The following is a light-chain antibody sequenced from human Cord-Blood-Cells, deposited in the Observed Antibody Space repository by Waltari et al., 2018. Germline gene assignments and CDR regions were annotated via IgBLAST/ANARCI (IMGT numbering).Light chain of an antibody. CDR2: WAS. J-gene: IGKJ2*01. V-gene: IGKV4-1*01. CDR3: QQYYSTPYT. CDR1: QSVLYSSNNKNY. Sequence: DIVMNKSPDSLAVSLGERATINCKFSQSVLYSSNNKNYLAWYQQKPGQPPKLLIYWASTRESGVPDLFSGSGSGTDFTLTISSLQAEDVAVYYCQQYYSTPYTFGQGTKLEIK.